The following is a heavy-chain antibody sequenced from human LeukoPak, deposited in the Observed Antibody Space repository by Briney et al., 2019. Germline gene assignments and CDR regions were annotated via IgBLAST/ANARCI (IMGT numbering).Heavy chain of an antibody. CDR2: IYSGGST. V-gene: IGHV3-66*01. CDR1: GFTVSSNY. CDR3: ARFYYDERYFDY. D-gene: IGHD3-16*01. Sequence: GGSLRLSCAASGFTVSSNYMSCARQAPGKGRESVSVIYSGGSTYYADSVKGRFTISRDNSKNTLYLQMNSLRAEDTAVYYCARFYYDERYFDYWGQGTLVTVSS. J-gene: IGHJ4*02.